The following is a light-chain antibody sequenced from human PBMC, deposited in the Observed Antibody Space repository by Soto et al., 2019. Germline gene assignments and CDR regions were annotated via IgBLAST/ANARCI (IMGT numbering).Light chain of an antibody. Sequence: EIVMTQSPTTLTVSPWEGATVXXRASQSVSSNLAWYQQKPGQAPRXLIYGASTRATGIPARFSGSGAGTEFTLTISSLQSEDFAVYYCQQYNNWTLTFGQGTNVEIK. CDR1: QSVSSN. J-gene: IGKJ1*01. CDR3: QQYNNWTLT. CDR2: GAS. V-gene: IGKV3-15*01.